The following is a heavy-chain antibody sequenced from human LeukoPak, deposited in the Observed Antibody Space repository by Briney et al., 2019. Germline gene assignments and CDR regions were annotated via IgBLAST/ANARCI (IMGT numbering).Heavy chain of an antibody. CDR1: GYTFPSYG. CDR2: ISAYNGNA. Sequence: ASVKVSCKASGYTFPSYGISWVRQAPGQGLEWMGWISAYNGNANYAQKLQGRVTMITDTSTSTAYMELRSLRSDDTAVYYCARDVVYYILSTDYYYYMDVWGKGTTVTVSS. D-gene: IGHD3-9*01. J-gene: IGHJ6*03. CDR3: ARDVVYYILSTDYYYYMDV. V-gene: IGHV1-18*01.